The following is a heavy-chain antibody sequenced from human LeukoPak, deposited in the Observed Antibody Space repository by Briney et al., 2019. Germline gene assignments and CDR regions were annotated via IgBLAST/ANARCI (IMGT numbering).Heavy chain of an antibody. J-gene: IGHJ4*02. CDR2: TYIRGDT. Sequence: SDTLTLTCAVSGCSVGSSDWYWSWIRQPPGKDLEVIGYTYIRGDTNYNPSLKSRVTMSLDTSKNVLSLKMNSVTAADTAVYYCARTARVFDYWGQGISVTVSS. CDR1: GCSVGSSDWY. CDR3: ARTARVFDY. D-gene: IGHD5-18*01. V-gene: IGHV4-4*09.